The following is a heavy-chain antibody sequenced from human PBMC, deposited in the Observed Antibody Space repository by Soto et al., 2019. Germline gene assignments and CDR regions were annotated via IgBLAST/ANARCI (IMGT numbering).Heavy chain of an antibody. CDR2: SRNKDHAYST. CDR1: GFTFSDHY. CDR3: VRGNRGFDY. J-gene: IGHJ4*02. D-gene: IGHD7-27*01. V-gene: IGHV3-72*01. Sequence: EVQLVESGGGLVQPGGSLRLSCAVSGFTFSDHYMDWVRQAPGKVLEWVGRSRNKDHAYSTEYAASVKGRFTISRDDSENSLRLHMNSLKTEDTAVYYCVRGNRGFDYWGQGTLVTVSS.